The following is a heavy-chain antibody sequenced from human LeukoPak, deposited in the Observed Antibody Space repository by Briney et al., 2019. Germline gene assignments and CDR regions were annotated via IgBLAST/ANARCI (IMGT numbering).Heavy chain of an antibody. CDR1: GFIFSRYG. J-gene: IGHJ4*02. D-gene: IGHD6-19*01. CDR2: ISSSTTYT. V-gene: IGHV3-21*05. Sequence: PGGSLRLSCAASGFIFSRYGMHWVRQAPGKGLEWVSFISSSTTYTNYADSVKGRFTISRDNAKNSLYLQMNSLRAEDTAVYYCAREYSSGWYYGYWGQGTLVTVSS. CDR3: AREYSSGWYYGY.